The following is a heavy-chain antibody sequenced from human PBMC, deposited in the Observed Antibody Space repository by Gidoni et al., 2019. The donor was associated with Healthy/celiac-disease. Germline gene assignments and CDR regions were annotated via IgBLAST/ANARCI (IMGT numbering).Heavy chain of an antibody. CDR1: GYSFDSYW. J-gene: IGHJ4*02. CDR3: AILAPRGPQIGY. CDR2: IDPSDSYT. V-gene: IGHV5-10-1*03. Sequence: EVQLVQSGAAVKKPGESLRNSCRGSGYSFDSYWISWVRQMPGKGLEWMGRIDPSDSYTNYSPSFEGHVTISADRSISTAYLQWSSLKASDTAMYYCAILAPRGPQIGYWGQGTLVTVSS.